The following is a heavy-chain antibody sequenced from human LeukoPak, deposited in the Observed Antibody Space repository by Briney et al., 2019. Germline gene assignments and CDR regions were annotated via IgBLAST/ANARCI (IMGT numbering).Heavy chain of an antibody. V-gene: IGHV4-59*01. Sequence: SETLSLTCTVSGDSMRDYYWGWIRQPPGKGLEWIGYIYYSGGTNYNPSLKSRVTISVDTSKNQFSLKLTSVTAADTAVYYCARGQLGSGMDDPWGQGTLVTVSS. CDR1: GDSMRDYY. D-gene: IGHD3-10*01. CDR2: IYYSGGT. J-gene: IGHJ5*02. CDR3: ARGQLGSGMDDP.